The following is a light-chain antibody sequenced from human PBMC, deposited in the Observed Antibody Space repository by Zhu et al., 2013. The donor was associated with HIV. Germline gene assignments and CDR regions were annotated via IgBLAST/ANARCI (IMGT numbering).Light chain of an antibody. V-gene: IGKV3-20*01. CDR1: QSVSSSY. CDR3: QQYGSPSFT. CDR2: GTS. Sequence: EIVLTQSPGTMSLSPGERATLSCRASQSVSSSYLAWYHQKPGQAPRLLIYGTSSRATGIPDRFSGSGSGTDFTLTISRLEPEDFAVYYCQQYGSPSFTFGGGTKVEI. J-gene: IGKJ4*01.